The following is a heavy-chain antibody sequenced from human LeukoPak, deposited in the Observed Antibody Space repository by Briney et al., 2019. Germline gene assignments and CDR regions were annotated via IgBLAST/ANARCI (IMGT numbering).Heavy chain of an antibody. V-gene: IGHV4-34*01. CDR3: ARAKGDQYNWFDP. CDR1: GFTFSGYY. Sequence: GSLRLSCAASGFTFSGYYMSWIRQPPGKGLEWIGEINHSGSTNYNPSLKSRVTISVDTSKNQFSLKLSSVTAADTAVYYCARAKGDQYNWFDPWGQGTLVTVST. D-gene: IGHD2-2*01. J-gene: IGHJ5*02. CDR2: INHSGST.